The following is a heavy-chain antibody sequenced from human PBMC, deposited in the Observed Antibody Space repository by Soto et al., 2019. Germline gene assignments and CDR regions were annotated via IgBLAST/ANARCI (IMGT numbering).Heavy chain of an antibody. J-gene: IGHJ4*02. V-gene: IGHV4-34*01. CDR3: ARAFVLLRYFDY. Sequence: SETLSLTCAVYGGSFSGYYWSWIRQPPGKGLEWIGEINHSGSTNYNPSLKSRVTISVDTSKNQFSLKLSSVTAADTAAYYCARAFVLLRYFDYWGQGTLVTVSS. CDR2: INHSGST. CDR1: GGSFSGYY. D-gene: IGHD3-3*01.